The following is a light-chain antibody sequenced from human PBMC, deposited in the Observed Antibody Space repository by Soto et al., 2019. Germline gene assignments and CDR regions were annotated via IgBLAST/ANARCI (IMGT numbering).Light chain of an antibody. Sequence: QSLLTQPASVSGTPGQSITISCTGTSSDVGGYNYVSWYQQHPGKAPKLMIYDVSNRPSGVSNRFSGSKSGNTASLTISGLQAEDEADYYCSSYTSSSTVVFGGGTKLTV. CDR3: SSYTSSSTVV. V-gene: IGLV2-14*01. J-gene: IGLJ2*01. CDR1: SSDVGGYNY. CDR2: DVS.